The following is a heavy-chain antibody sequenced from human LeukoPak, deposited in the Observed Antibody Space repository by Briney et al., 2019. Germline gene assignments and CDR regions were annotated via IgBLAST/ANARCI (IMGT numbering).Heavy chain of an antibody. D-gene: IGHD3-16*02. CDR1: GFTFSSYW. V-gene: IGHV3-7*01. Sequence: GGSLRLSCAASGFTFSSYWMSWVRQAPGKGLEWVANIKLDGSEKYYVDSVKGRFTISRDNAKKSLYLQMNSLRDEDTAVYYCARDFFAFGGVIALLDYWGEGTLVTVSS. CDR3: ARDFFAFGGVIALLDY. CDR2: IKLDGSEK. J-gene: IGHJ4*02.